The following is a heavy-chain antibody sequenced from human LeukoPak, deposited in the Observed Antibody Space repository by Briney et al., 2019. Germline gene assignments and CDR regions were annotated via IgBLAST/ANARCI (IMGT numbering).Heavy chain of an antibody. CDR2: IHDSVNT. V-gene: IGHV4-59*01. CDR1: GGSISGYY. Sequence: SETLSLTCTVSGGSISGYYWTWIRQSPGTGLEWIGYIHDSVNTDYNPSLKSRVTISVDTSNKQFSLKLNSVTAADTAVYYCARGRITIFGVVTPHLDYWGQGTLVTVSS. D-gene: IGHD3-3*01. J-gene: IGHJ4*02. CDR3: ARGRITIFGVVTPHLDY.